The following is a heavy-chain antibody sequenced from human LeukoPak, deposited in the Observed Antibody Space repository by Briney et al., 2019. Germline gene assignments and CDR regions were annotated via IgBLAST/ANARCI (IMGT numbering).Heavy chain of an antibody. CDR1: GFTVSSNY. V-gene: IGHV3-53*01. CDR3: AGRRSSGWYAY. D-gene: IGHD6-19*01. J-gene: IGHJ4*02. Sequence: GGSLRLSCATSGFTVSSNYMSWVRQAPGKGLEWVSVTYDSGTTYYADSVKGRFLIFRDTSKNTVDLQMNSLRVEDTAVYYCAGRRSSGWYAYWGQGTLVTVSS. CDR2: TYDSGTT.